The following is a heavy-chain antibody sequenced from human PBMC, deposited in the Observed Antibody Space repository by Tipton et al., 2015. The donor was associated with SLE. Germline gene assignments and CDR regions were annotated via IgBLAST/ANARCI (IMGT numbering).Heavy chain of an antibody. V-gene: IGHV3-30*02. J-gene: IGHJ4*02. CDR3: VAPNY. Sequence: QVQLVQSGGGVVQRGGSLRLSCVASGLTFSSYGMHWVRQAPGKGLEWVAFIRYDGSDKYYADSVKGRFTISRDNSKNTLFLQMKSLRAEDTAVYYCVAPNYWGQGTLVTVSS. CDR1: GLTFSSYG. CDR2: IRYDGSDK.